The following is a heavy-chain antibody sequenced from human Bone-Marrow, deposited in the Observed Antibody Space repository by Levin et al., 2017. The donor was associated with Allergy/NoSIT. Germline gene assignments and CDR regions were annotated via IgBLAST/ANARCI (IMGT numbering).Heavy chain of an antibody. CDR2: INGGGGST. V-gene: IGHV3-23*01. J-gene: IGHJ4*02. D-gene: IGHD2-15*01. CDR3: AKREGYCSGGSCSETQRKYFDS. CDR1: GFTFSSYA. Sequence: GESLKISCAASGFTFSSYAMSWVRQAPGKGLEWVSAINGGGGSTYYADSVKGRFTISRDNSKNTLYLQMNSLRAEDSAIYYCAKREGYCSGGSCSETQRKYFDSWGQGTLVTVSS.